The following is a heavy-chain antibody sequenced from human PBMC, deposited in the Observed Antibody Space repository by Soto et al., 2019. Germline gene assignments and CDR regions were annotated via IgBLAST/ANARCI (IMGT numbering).Heavy chain of an antibody. J-gene: IGHJ3*02. D-gene: IGHD4-17*01. Sequence: EVQLLESGGRLVPPGGSLRLSCAGSRFSFSNYAMPWARQAPGEGLEWVSSITGSGGGTTYADSVKGRFTISRDNSKNILYLQIDSLRADDTAVYYCSTDPNGDYIGAFDNWGQGTMVTVSS. CDR1: RFSFSNYA. CDR3: STDPNGDYIGAFDN. CDR2: ITGSGGGT. V-gene: IGHV3-23*01.